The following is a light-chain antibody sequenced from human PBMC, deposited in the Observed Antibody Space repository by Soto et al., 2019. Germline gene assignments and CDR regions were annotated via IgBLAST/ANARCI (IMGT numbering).Light chain of an antibody. CDR2: DAS. CDR1: QSVSRH. J-gene: IGKJ4*01. CDR3: QQRSNWPPVT. Sequence: EIVLTQSPATLSLSPGERATLSYRASQSVSRHLAWYQQKPGQAPRLLIYDASDRATGIPARFSGSGSGTDFTLTISSLEPEDFAVYYCQQRSNWPPVTFGGGTRVEIK. V-gene: IGKV3-11*01.